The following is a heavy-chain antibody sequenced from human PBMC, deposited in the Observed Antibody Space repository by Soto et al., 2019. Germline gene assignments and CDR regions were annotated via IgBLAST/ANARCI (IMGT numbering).Heavy chain of an antibody. CDR2: IGTAGDT. CDR3: ARGYSYYDSSGYLYYFDY. D-gene: IGHD3-22*01. Sequence: GGSLRLSCAASGFTFSSYDMHWVRQATGKGLEWVSAIGTAGDTYYPGSVKGRFTISRENAKNSLYLQMNSLRAEDTAVYYCARGYSYYDSSGYLYYFDYWGQGTLVTVSS. V-gene: IGHV3-13*01. J-gene: IGHJ4*02. CDR1: GFTFSSYD.